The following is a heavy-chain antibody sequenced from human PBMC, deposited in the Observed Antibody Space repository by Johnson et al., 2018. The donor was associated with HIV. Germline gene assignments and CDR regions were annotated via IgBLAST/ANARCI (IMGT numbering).Heavy chain of an antibody. J-gene: IGHJ3*02. V-gene: IGHV3-30*18. D-gene: IGHD3-3*01. CDR3: AKGYYDSPFGFDI. Sequence: QMLLVESGGGVVQPGRSLRLSCAASRITLSSYGMHWVRQAPGKGLEWVAVISYDGSNKYYADPVKGRFTISRDNSKNALYLQMHNLTTEDTAVYYCAKGYYDSPFGFDIWGQGTMVIVSS. CDR2: ISYDGSNK. CDR1: RITLSSYG.